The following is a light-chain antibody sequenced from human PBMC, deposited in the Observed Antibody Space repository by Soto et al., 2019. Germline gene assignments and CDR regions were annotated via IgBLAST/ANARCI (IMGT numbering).Light chain of an antibody. V-gene: IGKV3-11*01. CDR1: QSVSSGK. Sequence: EIVLTQSPGTLSLSPGERATLSCRASQSVSSGKLAWYQQKPGQAPRLLIYDASNRATGIPARFSGSGSGTDFTLTISSLEPEDFAVYYCQQRSNWPLTFGGGTKVDIK. CDR2: DAS. J-gene: IGKJ4*01. CDR3: QQRSNWPLT.